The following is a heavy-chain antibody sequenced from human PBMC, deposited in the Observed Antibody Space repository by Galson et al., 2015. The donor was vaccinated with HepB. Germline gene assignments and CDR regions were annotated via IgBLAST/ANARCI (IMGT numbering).Heavy chain of an antibody. CDR1: GYTFSSYA. CDR2: ISGSGGST. J-gene: IGHJ2*01. Sequence: SLSLSCEASGYTFSSYAMSWVRQAPGKGLEWVSAISGSGGSTYYADSVKGRFTISRDNSKNTLYLQMNSLRAEDTAVYYCAKDPGYWYFDLWGRGTLVTVSS. V-gene: IGHV3-23*01. CDR3: AKDPGYWYFDL.